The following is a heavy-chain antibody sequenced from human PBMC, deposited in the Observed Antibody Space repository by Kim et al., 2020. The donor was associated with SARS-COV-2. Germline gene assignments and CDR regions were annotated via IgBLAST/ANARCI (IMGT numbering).Heavy chain of an antibody. CDR3: TRIPATTLAFWDAFDI. CDR1: GFTFSGSP. D-gene: IGHD1-1*01. J-gene: IGHJ3*02. V-gene: IGHV3-73*01. Sequence: GGSLRLSCAASGFTFSGSPLHWVRQASGKGLEWVGRIRSKANSYATGYAASVKGRFTISRDDSKNTAYPEMSGLKTEDTALYYCTRIPATTLAFWDAFDIWGQGTMVTVSS. CDR2: IRSKANSYAT.